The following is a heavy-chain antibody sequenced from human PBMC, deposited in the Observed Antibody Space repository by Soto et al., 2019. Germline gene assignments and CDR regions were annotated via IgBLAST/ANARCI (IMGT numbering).Heavy chain of an antibody. CDR2: IIPIFGTA. CDR1: GGTFSSYA. J-gene: IGHJ5*02. Sequence: ASVKVSCKASGGTFSSYAISWVRQAPGQGLEWMGGIIPIFGTANYAQKFQGRVTITADESTSTAYMELSSLRSEDTAVYYCAGTFVDCSSTSCSLNWFDPWGQGTLVTVSS. V-gene: IGHV1-69*13. D-gene: IGHD2-2*01. CDR3: AGTFVDCSSTSCSLNWFDP.